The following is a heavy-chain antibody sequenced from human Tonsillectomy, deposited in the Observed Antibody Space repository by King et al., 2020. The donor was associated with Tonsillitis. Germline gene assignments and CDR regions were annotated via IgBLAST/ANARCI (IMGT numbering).Heavy chain of an antibody. V-gene: IGHV3-7*03. CDR3: AKDGVCSGYYGDYFDR. J-gene: IGHJ4*02. Sequence: VQLVESGGGLVQPGGSLRLSCAASGFTFSNYWMSWVRQAPGNGLEWVANIKEDGSEKYYVGSLKGRFTISRDNAKTSLYLQMNSLRAEDTAVYYCAKDGVCSGYYGDYFDRWGQGALVPVSS. D-gene: IGHD5-12*01. CDR2: IKEDGSEK. CDR1: GFTFSNYW.